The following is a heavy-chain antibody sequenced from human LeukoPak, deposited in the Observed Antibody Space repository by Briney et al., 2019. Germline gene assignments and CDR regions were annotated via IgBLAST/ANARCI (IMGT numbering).Heavy chain of an antibody. CDR1: GGSISSYY. CDR2: IYYSGST. J-gene: IGHJ4*02. CDR3: ARVRGGYYLYYFDY. V-gene: IGHV4-59*01. Sequence: SETLSLTCTVSGGSISSYYWGWIRQPPGKGLEWIGYIYYSGSTNYNPSLKSRVTISVDTSKYQFSLKLSSVTAADTAVYYCARVRGGYYLYYFDYRGQGTLVTVSS. D-gene: IGHD3-3*01.